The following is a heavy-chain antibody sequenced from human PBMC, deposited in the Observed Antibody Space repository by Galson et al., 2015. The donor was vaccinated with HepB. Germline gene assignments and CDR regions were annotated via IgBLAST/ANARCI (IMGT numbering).Heavy chain of an antibody. J-gene: IGHJ4*02. V-gene: IGHV3-48*01. Sequence: SLRLSCAASGFTFSNYPMNWGRQAPGKGLEWVSYISSSSSTIYYAASAKGRCTISRDDATNSLYLQMNSLRAEDTAVYYCAREPNYDISSYYFDYWGQGTLVTVSS. CDR2: ISSSSSTI. D-gene: IGHD3-22*01. CDR3: AREPNYDISSYYFDY. CDR1: GFTFSNYP.